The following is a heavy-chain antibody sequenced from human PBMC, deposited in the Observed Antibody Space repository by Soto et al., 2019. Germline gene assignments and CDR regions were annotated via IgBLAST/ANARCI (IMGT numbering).Heavy chain of an antibody. CDR2: IYYSGST. V-gene: IGHV4-31*03. CDR1: GGSISSGGYY. D-gene: IGHD2-2*01. J-gene: IGHJ4*02. CDR3: ARDVGRDVVVPAARPRYYFDY. Sequence: QVQLQESGPGLVKPSQTLSLTCTVSGGSISSGGYYWSWIRQHPGKGLEWIGYIYYSGSTYYNPSLKSRVTISVDTSKNQFSLKLSSVTAADTAVYYCARDVGRDVVVPAARPRYYFDYWGQGTLVTVSS.